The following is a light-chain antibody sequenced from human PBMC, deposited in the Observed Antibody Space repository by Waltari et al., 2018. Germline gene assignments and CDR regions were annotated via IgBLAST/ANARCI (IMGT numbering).Light chain of an antibody. J-gene: IGLJ3*02. CDR1: SSNIGKTY. CDR3: GTWDSSMSAGWV. Sequence: QSVLTQPPSVSAAPGQKVTIACSGSSSNIGKTYVSTSQQLPATAPKLLIYENNKRPSGMPARCSGSKYCTSATLVITGLQTGDDDADYCGTWDSSMSAGWVFGGGTKLTVL. CDR2: ENN. V-gene: IGLV1-51*02.